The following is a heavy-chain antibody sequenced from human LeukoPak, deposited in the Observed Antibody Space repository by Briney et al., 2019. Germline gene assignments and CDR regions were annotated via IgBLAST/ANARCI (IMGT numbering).Heavy chain of an antibody. D-gene: IGHD1-26*01. J-gene: IGHJ4*02. V-gene: IGHV4-59*01. CDR3: VRDRELTY. CDR2: IYNSGST. CDR1: GGSISIYY. Sequence: PSETLSLTCTVSGGSISIYYWSWIRQPPGKGLEWIGYIYNSGSTIYNPSLRSRVTISVDTSKNQFSLKLNSVTAADTAVYYCVRDRELTYRSQGTLVTVSS.